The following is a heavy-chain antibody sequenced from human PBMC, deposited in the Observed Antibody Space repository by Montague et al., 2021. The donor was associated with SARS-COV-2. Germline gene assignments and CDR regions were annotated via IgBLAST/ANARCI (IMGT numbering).Heavy chain of an antibody. CDR2: ISSSSSYI. J-gene: IGHJ4*02. CDR1: GFTFSSYT. V-gene: IGHV3-21*01. Sequence: SLRLSCAASGFTFSSYTMNWVRQAPGKGLEWVSSISSSSSYIYYADSVKGRFTISRDNSKNTLYLQMNSLRAEDTAVYYCARDPDYGDSVGIDYWGQGTLVTVSS. CDR3: ARDPDYGDSVGIDY. D-gene: IGHD4-17*01.